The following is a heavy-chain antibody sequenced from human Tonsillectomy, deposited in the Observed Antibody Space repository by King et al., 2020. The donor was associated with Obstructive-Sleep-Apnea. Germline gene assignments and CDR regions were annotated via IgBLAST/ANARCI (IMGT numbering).Heavy chain of an antibody. D-gene: IGHD3-22*01. CDR2: IYSGGST. CDR1: GFTVSNNY. CDR3: ARVRYDTSGYFDAFDI. V-gene: IGHV3-66*01. Sequence: VQLVESGGGLVQPGGSLRLSCAASGFTVSNNYMSWVRQAPGKGLEWVSVIYSGGSTYYADSVKGRFTISRDNSKNTVYLQMNSLRAEDTAEYYCARVRYDTSGYFDAFDIWGQGTMVTVSS. J-gene: IGHJ3*02.